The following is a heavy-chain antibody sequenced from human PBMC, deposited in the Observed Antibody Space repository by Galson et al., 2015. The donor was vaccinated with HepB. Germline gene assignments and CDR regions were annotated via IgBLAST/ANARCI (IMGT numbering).Heavy chain of an antibody. J-gene: IGHJ4*02. V-gene: IGHV3-30*18. CDR1: GFTFSSYG. CDR2: ISYDGSNK. Sequence: SLRLSCAASGFTFSSYGMHWVRQAPGKGLEWVAVISYDGSNKYYADSVKGRFTISRDNSKNTLYLQMNSLRAEDTAVYYCAKDGYYYDSSGYHHYWGQGTLVTVSS. D-gene: IGHD3-22*01. CDR3: AKDGYYYDSSGYHHY.